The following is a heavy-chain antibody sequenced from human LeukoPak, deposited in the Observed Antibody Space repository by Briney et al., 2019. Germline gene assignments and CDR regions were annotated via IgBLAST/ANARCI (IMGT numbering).Heavy chain of an antibody. CDR3: ARAYSGSYYPGDAFDI. V-gene: IGHV3-48*01. Sequence: PGGSLRLSCAASGFTFSSYSMNWVRQAPGKGLEWASYISSSSSTIYYADSVKGRFTISRDNAKNSLYLQMNSLRAEDTAVYYCARAYSGSYYPGDAFDIWGQGTMVTVSS. CDR2: ISSSSSTI. CDR1: GFTFSSYS. D-gene: IGHD1-26*01. J-gene: IGHJ3*02.